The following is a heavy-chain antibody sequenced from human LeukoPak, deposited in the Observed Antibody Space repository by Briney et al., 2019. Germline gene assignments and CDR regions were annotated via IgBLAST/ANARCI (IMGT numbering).Heavy chain of an antibody. D-gene: IGHD1-1*01. V-gene: IGHV4-61*02. J-gene: IGHJ3*02. CDR2: IYTSGST. Sequence: SETLSLTCTVSGGSISSGSYYWSWIRQPAGEGLEWIGRIYTSGSTNYNPSLKSRVTISVDTSKNQFSLKLSSVTAADMAVYYCARVRMGWNAISGAFDIWGQGTMVTVSS. CDR1: GGSISSGSYY. CDR3: ARVRMGWNAISGAFDI.